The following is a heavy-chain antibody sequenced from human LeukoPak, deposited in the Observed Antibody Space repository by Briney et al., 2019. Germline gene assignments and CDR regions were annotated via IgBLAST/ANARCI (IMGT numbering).Heavy chain of an antibody. J-gene: IGHJ6*03. Sequence: GESLKISCKGSGYSFTNYWIGWVRQMPGKGLEYMGIIYPGDSDTTYSPSFQGQVTISADKSIHTAYLQWSGLKASDTAMYYCARLRGYSYGYFDMDVWGRGTTVTVSS. CDR1: GYSFTNYW. CDR3: ARLRGYSYGYFDMDV. V-gene: IGHV5-51*01. D-gene: IGHD5-18*01. CDR2: IYPGDSDT.